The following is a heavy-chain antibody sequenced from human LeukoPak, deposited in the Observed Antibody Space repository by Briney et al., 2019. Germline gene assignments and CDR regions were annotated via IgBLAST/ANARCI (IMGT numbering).Heavy chain of an antibody. CDR1: GGSISSYY. Sequence: SETLSLTCTVSGGSISSYYWSWIRQPAGKGLEWIGRIYTSGSTNYNPSLKSRVTMSVDTSKNQFSLKLSSVTAADTAVYYCARDTTAYSSSWYHRVDYYFDYWGQGTLVTVSS. V-gene: IGHV4-4*07. CDR2: IYTSGST. CDR3: ARDTTAYSSSWYHRVDYYFDY. D-gene: IGHD6-13*01. J-gene: IGHJ4*02.